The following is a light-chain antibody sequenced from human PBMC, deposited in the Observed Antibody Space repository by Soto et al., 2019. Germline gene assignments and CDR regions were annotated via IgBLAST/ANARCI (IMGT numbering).Light chain of an antibody. CDR3: QQYDNWPPYT. CDR2: SPS. Sequence: ELVMTHPPATLSVSPGERATLSCRSSQDININLAWYQQKAGRAPRLLIYSPSTRAAGIPARFSGTGYETDFTLTIDSLQSEDFAVNYCQQYDNWPPYTFGQGTRLEIK. CDR1: QDININ. J-gene: IGKJ5*01. V-gene: IGKV3-15*01.